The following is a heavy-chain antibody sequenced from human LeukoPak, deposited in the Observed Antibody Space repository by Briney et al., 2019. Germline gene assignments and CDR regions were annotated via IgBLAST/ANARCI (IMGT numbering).Heavy chain of an antibody. Sequence: GGSLGLSCAASGFTFGDHIMNWVRQLPGKRLEWVAYVSGSGSTVYYADSVKGRFTVSRDNGKSSLYLQMDSLRVEDTALYYCVRGLYDSSGGFDYWGQGTLVTVSS. CDR2: VSGSGSTV. D-gene: IGHD3-22*01. J-gene: IGHJ4*02. CDR3: VRGLYDSSGGFDY. CDR1: GFTFGDHI. V-gene: IGHV3-48*01.